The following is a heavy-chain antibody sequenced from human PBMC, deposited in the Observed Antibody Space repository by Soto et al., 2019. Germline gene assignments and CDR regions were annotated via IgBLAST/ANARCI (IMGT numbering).Heavy chain of an antibody. Sequence: SETLSVTCTFSVGSMRVYYWSWIRQPPGKGLEWIGYFYSTANTNYNPSLKSRVSISVDTSKSQFSLKLSSVTAADTAVYYCASSIAAAGTEGYNWFDPWGQGTLVTVSS. V-gene: IGHV4-59*08. CDR2: FYSTANT. D-gene: IGHD6-13*01. CDR3: ASSIAAAGTEGYNWFDP. J-gene: IGHJ5*02. CDR1: VGSMRVYY.